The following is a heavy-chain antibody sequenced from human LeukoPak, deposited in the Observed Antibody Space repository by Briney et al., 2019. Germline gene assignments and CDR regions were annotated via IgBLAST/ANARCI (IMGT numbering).Heavy chain of an antibody. D-gene: IGHD2-15*01. CDR3: ARQADNNWFDS. CDR1: VYTFTDYY. CDR2: INRNSGVK. Sequence: ASVKVSCKPSVYTFTDYYMHWVRQAPGQGVEGMGWINRNSGVKNYAQNFQGTVTITSDTSISTAYMEMSRLRSDDTAVFYCARQADNNWFDSWGQGTLVTVSS. V-gene: IGHV1-2*02. J-gene: IGHJ5*01.